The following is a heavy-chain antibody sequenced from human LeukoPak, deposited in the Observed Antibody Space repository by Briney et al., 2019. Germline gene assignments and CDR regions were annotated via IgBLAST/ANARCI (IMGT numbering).Heavy chain of an antibody. CDR2: INPNSGGT. Sequence: ASVKVSCKASGYTFTGYYMHWVRQAPGQGLEWMGWINPNSGGTNYAQKFQGRVTMTRDTSTSTAYMELSRLRSDDTAVYYCARSDTTVAAAAYYFDYWGQGTLVTVSS. CDR1: GYTFTGYY. J-gene: IGHJ4*02. CDR3: ARSDTTVAAAAYYFDY. D-gene: IGHD6-13*01. V-gene: IGHV1-2*02.